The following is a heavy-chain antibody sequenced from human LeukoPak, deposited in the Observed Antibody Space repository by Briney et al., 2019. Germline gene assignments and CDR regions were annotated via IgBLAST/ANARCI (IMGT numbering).Heavy chain of an antibody. D-gene: IGHD3-22*01. V-gene: IGHV3-21*01. CDR1: GFTFSSYS. J-gene: IGHJ5*02. CDR2: ISSSSSYI. CDR3: ARDPSITMIVS. Sequence: GGSLRLSCAASGFTFSSYSMSWVRQAPRKGLEWVSSISSSSSYIYYADSVKGRFTISRDNAKNSLYLQMNSLRAEDTAVYYCARDPSITMIVSWGQGTLVTVSS.